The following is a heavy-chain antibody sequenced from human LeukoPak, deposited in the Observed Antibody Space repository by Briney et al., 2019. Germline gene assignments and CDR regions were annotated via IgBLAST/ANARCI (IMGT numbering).Heavy chain of an antibody. J-gene: IGHJ4*02. D-gene: IGHD6-19*01. V-gene: IGHV3-30-3*01. CDR1: GFTFSSYA. Sequence: PGGSLRLSCAASGFTFSSYAIHWVRQAPGKGLEWVAVISYDGSNKYYADSVKGRFTISRDNSKNTLYLQMNSLRAEDTAVYYCTRLSLGGWYPSYWGQGTLVTVSS. CDR2: ISYDGSNK. CDR3: TRLSLGGWYPSY.